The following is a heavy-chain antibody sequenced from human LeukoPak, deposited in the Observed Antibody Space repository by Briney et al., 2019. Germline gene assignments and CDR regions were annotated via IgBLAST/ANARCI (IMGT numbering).Heavy chain of an antibody. CDR3: AKDKRDSSGYFVDY. V-gene: IGHV3-30*18. D-gene: IGHD3-22*01. CDR2: ISYDGSNK. Sequence: GSLRLSCAASGFTFSNYGMHWVRQAPGKGLEWVSVISYDGSNKYYADSVKGRFAISRDNSKNTLYLQMNSLRAEDTAMYYCAKDKRDSSGYFVDYWGQGTLVTVSS. J-gene: IGHJ4*02. CDR1: GFTFSNYG.